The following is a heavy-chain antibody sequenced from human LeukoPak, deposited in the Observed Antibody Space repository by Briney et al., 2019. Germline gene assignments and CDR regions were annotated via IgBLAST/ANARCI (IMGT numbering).Heavy chain of an antibody. V-gene: IGHV3-53*01. CDR1: GFTVSSNY. J-gene: IGHJ4*02. CDR2: IYSGGST. Sequence: GSLRLSCAASGFTVSSNYMSWVRQAPGKGLKWVSVIYSGGSTYYADSVKGRFTISRDNSKNTLYLQMNSLRAEDTAVYYCAKSGYKTTVVTVHWGQGTLVTVSS. D-gene: IGHD4-23*01. CDR3: AKSGYKTTVVTVH.